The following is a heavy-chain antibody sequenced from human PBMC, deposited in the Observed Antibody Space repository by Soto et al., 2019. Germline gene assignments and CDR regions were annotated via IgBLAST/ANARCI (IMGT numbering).Heavy chain of an antibody. V-gene: IGHV1-46*01. CDR1: GYTFTSYY. J-gene: IGHJ5*02. D-gene: IGHD3-3*01. CDR2: INPSGGST. CDR3: ARGAALSDYDFWSGDFFPVWINWFYP. Sequence: ASVKVSCKASGYTFTSYYMHWVRQAPGQGLEWMGIINPSGGSTSYAQKFQGRVTMTRDTSTSTVYMELSSLRSEDTAVYYCARGAALSDYDFWSGDFFPVWINWFYPWG.